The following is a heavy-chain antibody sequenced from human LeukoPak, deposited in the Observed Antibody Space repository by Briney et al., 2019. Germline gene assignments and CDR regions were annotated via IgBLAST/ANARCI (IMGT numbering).Heavy chain of an antibody. D-gene: IGHD3-16*02. CDR1: GCIFSSYA. V-gene: IGHV1-69*06. CDR3: AKGSRLREGGSYRF. CDR2: IIPIFGSA. J-gene: IGHJ4*02. Sequence: SVKVSCKASGCIFSSYAINWVRQAPGQGLEWMGRIIPIFGSANYAQKFQGRVTITADKSTRTAYMELSSLRSEDTALYYCAKGSRLREGGSYRFWGQGTLVTVS.